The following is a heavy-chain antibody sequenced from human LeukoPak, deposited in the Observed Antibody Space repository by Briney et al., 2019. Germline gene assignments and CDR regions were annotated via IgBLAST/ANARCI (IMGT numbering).Heavy chain of an antibody. Sequence: GGSLRLSCAASGFTFSSYSTNWVRQAPGKGLEWVSSISSSSSYIYYADSVKGRFTISRDNAKNSLYLQMNSLRAEDTAVYYCARVPSSSWYYDYWGQGTLVTVSS. D-gene: IGHD6-13*01. CDR2: ISSSSSYI. CDR3: ARVPSSSWYYDY. V-gene: IGHV3-21*01. CDR1: GFTFSSYS. J-gene: IGHJ4*02.